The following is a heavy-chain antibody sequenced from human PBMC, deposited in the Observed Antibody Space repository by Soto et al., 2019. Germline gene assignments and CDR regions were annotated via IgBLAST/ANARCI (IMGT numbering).Heavy chain of an antibody. CDR1: GGSISSGDYY. V-gene: IGHV4-30-4*01. CDR2: IYYSGST. CDR3: ARGTDSNYRMDELNSWFDP. J-gene: IGHJ5*02. Sequence: SETLSLTCTVSGGSISSGDYYWSWIRQPPGKGLEWIGYIYYSGSTYYNPSLKSRVTISVDTSKNQFSLKLSSVTAADTAVYYCARGTDSNYRMDELNSWFDPWGQGTLVTVSS. D-gene: IGHD4-4*01.